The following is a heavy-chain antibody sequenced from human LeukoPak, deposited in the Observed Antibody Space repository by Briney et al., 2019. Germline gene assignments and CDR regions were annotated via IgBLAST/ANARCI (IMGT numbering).Heavy chain of an antibody. CDR2: INHSGST. Sequence: SETLSLTCAVYGGSFSGYYWSWIRQPPGKGLEWIEEINHSGSTNYNPSLKSRVTISVDTSKNQFSLKLSSVTAADTAVYYCARDSRFLANYYYYGMDVWGQGTTVTVSS. J-gene: IGHJ6*02. D-gene: IGHD3-3*01. V-gene: IGHV4-34*01. CDR1: GGSFSGYY. CDR3: ARDSRFLANYYYYGMDV.